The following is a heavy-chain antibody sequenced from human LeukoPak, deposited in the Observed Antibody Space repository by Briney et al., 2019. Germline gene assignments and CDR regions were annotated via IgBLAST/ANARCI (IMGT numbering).Heavy chain of an antibody. Sequence: ASVKDSCKVSGYTLTELPMHWVRQATGKALEWMRGFDPEDDETMYAQKFQGRVTLTEETSTDTAYMELSSLTSEDTAVYYCATAPPTTSGTYPDFWGQGTLVTVSS. CDR2: FDPEDDET. D-gene: IGHD1-26*01. CDR1: GYTLTELP. J-gene: IGHJ4*02. CDR3: ATAPPTTSGTYPDF. V-gene: IGHV1-24*01.